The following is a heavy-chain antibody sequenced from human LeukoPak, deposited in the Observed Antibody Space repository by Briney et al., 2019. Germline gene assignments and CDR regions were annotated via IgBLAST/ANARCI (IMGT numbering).Heavy chain of an antibody. CDR2: ISGSAGKI. Sequence: GGSLRLSCVASGFTFSNYAMSWVRQAPGKGLDWVSVISGSAGKIRYAGSVKGRFTISRDNSENTVYLQMNNLRAEDTAVYYCAGRVTGYSSGYVYWGQGTLVTVSS. CDR1: GFTFSNYA. D-gene: IGHD5-18*01. J-gene: IGHJ4*02. V-gene: IGHV3-23*01. CDR3: AGRVTGYSSGYVY.